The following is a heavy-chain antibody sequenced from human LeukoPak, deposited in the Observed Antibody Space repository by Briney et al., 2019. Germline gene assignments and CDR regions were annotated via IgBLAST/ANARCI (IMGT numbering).Heavy chain of an antibody. CDR3: AKAYYGSGSYYNY. CDR1: GFSFSSYW. CDR2: ISGSGCST. D-gene: IGHD3-10*01. V-gene: IGHV3-23*01. J-gene: IGHJ4*02. Sequence: GGSLRLSCAASGFSFSSYWMRWVRQAPGKGLEGVSAISGSGCSTYYADSVKGRFTISRDNSKKTLYLQMNSLRAEDTAVYYCAKAYYGSGSYYNYWGQGTLVTVSS.